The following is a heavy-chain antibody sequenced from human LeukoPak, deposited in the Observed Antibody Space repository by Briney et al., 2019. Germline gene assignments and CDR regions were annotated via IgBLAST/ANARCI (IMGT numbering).Heavy chain of an antibody. D-gene: IGHD3-22*01. CDR1: GGSFSSSNW. CDR3: ARDVGDSSGYYYVVDWFDP. V-gene: IGHV4-39*02. CDR2: IYYSGST. J-gene: IGHJ5*02. Sequence: PSETLSLTCAVYGGSFSSSNWWSWIRQPPGKGLEWIGSIYYSGSTYYNPSLKSRVAISVDTSKNQFSLKLSSVTAADTAVYYCARDVGDSSGYYYVVDWFDPWGQGTLVTVSS.